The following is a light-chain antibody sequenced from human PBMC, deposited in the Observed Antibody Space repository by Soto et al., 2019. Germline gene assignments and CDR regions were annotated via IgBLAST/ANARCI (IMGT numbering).Light chain of an antibody. Sequence: EIVLTQSPGTLSLSPGERATLSCRASQSVASIYLAWYQQKPGQAPRVLIYGASSRATGIPDRFSGSGSGTDFTLTISRLEPEDFAVYYCQQYGISHTFGQGTKLEIK. CDR3: QQYGISHT. J-gene: IGKJ2*01. V-gene: IGKV3-20*01. CDR1: QSVASIY. CDR2: GAS.